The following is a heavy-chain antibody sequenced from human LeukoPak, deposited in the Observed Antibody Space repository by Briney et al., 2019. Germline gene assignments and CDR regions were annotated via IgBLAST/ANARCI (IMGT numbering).Heavy chain of an antibody. V-gene: IGHV3-23*01. D-gene: IGHD5-18*01. Sequence: EGSLRLSCEASGFTSGSHAMYWVRQAPGKGLEWVAGIFGSGGSPHYADSVKGRFTISRDNSRNTVYLQINSLRAEDTAVYYCGKTTVGYSSGQKPAWPVDYWGQGTLVTVSS. CDR3: GKTTVGYSSGQKPAWPVDY. J-gene: IGHJ4*02. CDR2: IFGSGGSP. CDR1: GFTSGSHA.